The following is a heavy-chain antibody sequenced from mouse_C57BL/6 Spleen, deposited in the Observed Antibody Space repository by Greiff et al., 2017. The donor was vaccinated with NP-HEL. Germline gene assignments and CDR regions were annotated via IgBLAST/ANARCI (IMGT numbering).Heavy chain of an antibody. D-gene: IGHD2-3*01. V-gene: IGHV1-82*01. CDR1: GYAFSSSW. CDR3: ARHDGYYWYFDV. CDR2: IYPGDGDT. Sequence: QVQLKESGPELVKPGASVKISCKASGYAFSSSWMNWVKQRPGKGLEWIGRIYPGDGDTNYNGKFKGKATLTADKSSSTAYMQLSSLTSEDSAVYFCARHDGYYWYFDVWGTGTTVTVSS. J-gene: IGHJ1*03.